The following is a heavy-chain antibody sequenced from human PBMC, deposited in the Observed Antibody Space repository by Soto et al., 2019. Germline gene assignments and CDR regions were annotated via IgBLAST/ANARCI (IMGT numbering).Heavy chain of an antibody. CDR1: GFTFSSYA. J-gene: IGHJ5*02. CDR2: ISGSGGST. D-gene: IGHD3-22*01. CDR3: AKFSTYYYDSSAGWFDP. V-gene: IGHV3-23*01. Sequence: GGSLRLSCAASGFTFSSYAMSWVRQAPGKGLEWVSAISGSGGSTYYADSVKGRFTISRDNSKNTLYLQMNSLRAEDTAVYYCAKFSTYYYDSSAGWFDPWGQGTLVTVSS.